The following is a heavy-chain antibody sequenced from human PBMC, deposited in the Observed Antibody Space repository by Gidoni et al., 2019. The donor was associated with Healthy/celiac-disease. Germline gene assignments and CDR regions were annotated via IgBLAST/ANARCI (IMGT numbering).Heavy chain of an antibody. CDR1: GGTFSSYA. V-gene: IGHV1-69*01. D-gene: IGHD3-22*01. CDR2: IIPIFGTA. J-gene: IGHJ4*02. Sequence: QVQLVQSGAEVKKPGSSVKVSCKASGGTFSSYAISWVRQAPGQGLEWMGGIIPIFGTANYAQKFQGRVTITADESTSTAYMELSSLRSEDTAVYYCARVYKTGDSSGYYYNYFDYWGQGTLVTVSS. CDR3: ARVYKTGDSSGYYYNYFDY.